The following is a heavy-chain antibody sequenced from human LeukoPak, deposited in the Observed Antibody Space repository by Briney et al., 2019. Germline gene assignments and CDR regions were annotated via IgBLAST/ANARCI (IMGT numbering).Heavy chain of an antibody. CDR1: AFTFSRFG. D-gene: IGHD3-16*01. J-gene: IGHJ5*02. Sequence: GGSLRLSCTASAFTFSRFGMNWVRQAPGKGLEWVAVISYDGSNKYYADSVKGRFTISRDNSKNTLYLQMNSLRAEDTAVYYCAKDLASHTSLTWGQGTLVTVSS. CDR2: ISYDGSNK. CDR3: AKDLASHTSLT. V-gene: IGHV3-30*18.